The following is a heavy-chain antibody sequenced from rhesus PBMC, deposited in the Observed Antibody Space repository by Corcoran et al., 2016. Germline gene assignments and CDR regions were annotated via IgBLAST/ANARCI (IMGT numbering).Heavy chain of an antibody. J-gene: IGHJ4*01. V-gene: IGHV4-80*01. D-gene: IGHD2-2*01. CDR1: GGSFSSYW. CDR2: INGNSGST. Sequence: QVQLQESGPGLVKPSETLSLTCAVSGGSFSSYWWSWIRQPPGKGLEWIGEINGNSGSTNSNPSLKSRVTISKDASKNQFSLKLSSVTAADTAVYYCARSAILDYWGQGVLVTVSS. CDR3: ARSAILDY.